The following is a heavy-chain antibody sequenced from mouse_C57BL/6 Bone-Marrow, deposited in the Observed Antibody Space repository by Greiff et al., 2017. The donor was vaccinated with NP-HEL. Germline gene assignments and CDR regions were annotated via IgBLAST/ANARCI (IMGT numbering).Heavy chain of an antibody. Sequence: EVQLQQSGPELVKPGASVKISCKASGYTFTDYYMNWVKQSHGKSLEWIGDINPNNGGTSYNQKFKGKATLTVDKSSSTAYMELRSLTSEDSAVYDCARRVYGNYFDDWGQGTTLTVSS. D-gene: IGHD2-1*01. J-gene: IGHJ2*01. CDR1: GYTFTDYY. CDR3: ARRVYGNYFDD. CDR2: INPNNGGT. V-gene: IGHV1-26*01.